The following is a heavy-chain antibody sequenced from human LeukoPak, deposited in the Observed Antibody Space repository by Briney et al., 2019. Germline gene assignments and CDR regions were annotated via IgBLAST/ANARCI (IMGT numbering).Heavy chain of an antibody. CDR1: GYSFTSYW. D-gene: IGHD4-17*01. CDR3: ARPLENGDYVGGCDY. Sequence: GESLKISCKGSGYSFTSYWIGWVRQMPGKGLEWMGIIYPGDSDTRYSPSFQGQVTISADKSISTAYLQWSSLKASDTAMYYCARPLENGDYVGGCDYWGQGTLVTVSS. J-gene: IGHJ4*02. CDR2: IYPGDSDT. V-gene: IGHV5-51*01.